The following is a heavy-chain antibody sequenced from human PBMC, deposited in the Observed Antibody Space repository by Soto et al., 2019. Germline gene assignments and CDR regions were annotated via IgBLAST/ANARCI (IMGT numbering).Heavy chain of an antibody. CDR1: GGSISSGGYS. Sequence: QLQLQESGSGLVKPSQTLSLTCAVSGGSISSGGYSWSWIRQPPGKGLEWIGYIYHSGSTYYNPSLKSRITITGDRAKNQFSLKLGSWAAADTGVYFCSRVPDRWGQGTLVTVST. CDR3: SRVPDR. J-gene: IGHJ5*02. V-gene: IGHV4-30-2*01. CDR2: IYHSGST. D-gene: IGHD2-2*01.